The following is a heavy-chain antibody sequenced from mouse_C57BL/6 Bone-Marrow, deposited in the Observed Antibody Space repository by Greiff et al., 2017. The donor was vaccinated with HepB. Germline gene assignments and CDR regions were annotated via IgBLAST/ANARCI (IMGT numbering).Heavy chain of an antibody. CDR1: GYTFTDYN. J-gene: IGHJ2*01. D-gene: IGHD1-1*01. CDR2: INPNNGGT. V-gene: IGHV1-22*01. CDR3: ARKGLLRLDY. Sequence: VQLKESGPELVKPGASVKMSCKASGYTFTDYNMHWVKQSHGKSLEWIGYINPNNGGTSYNQKFKGKATLTVNKSSSTAYMELRSLTSEDSAVYYCARKGLLRLDYWGQGTTLTVSS.